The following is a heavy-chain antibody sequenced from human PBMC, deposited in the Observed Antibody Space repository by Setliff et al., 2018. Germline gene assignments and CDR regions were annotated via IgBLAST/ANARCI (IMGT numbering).Heavy chain of an antibody. CDR3: ARARQGGFLEWAPFDF. CDR1: NGFIIDHW. Sequence: PSETLSLTCSVSNGFIIDHWWTWVRQPAGKGLEWIGQIYSNGNTEYNPSLKNRVTISVDKSSNQFSLELYSVNAADTAVYYCARARQGGFLEWAPFDFWGRGMLVTVS. J-gene: IGHJ4*01. V-gene: IGHV4-4*07. CDR2: IYSNGNT. D-gene: IGHD3-3*01.